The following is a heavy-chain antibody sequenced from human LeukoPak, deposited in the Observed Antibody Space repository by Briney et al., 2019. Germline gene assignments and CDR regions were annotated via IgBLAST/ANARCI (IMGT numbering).Heavy chain of an antibody. Sequence: GGSLRLSCAASGFTFSSYAMSWVRQAPGKGLEWVSAISGSGGSTYYADSVKGRFTISRDNSKNSLYLQMSSLRTEDTALYYCARGPCTSCYRSDHWGQGTLVTVSP. J-gene: IGHJ4*02. D-gene: IGHD2-2*01. CDR2: ISGSGGST. V-gene: IGHV3-23*01. CDR3: ARGPCTSCYRSDH. CDR1: GFTFSSYA.